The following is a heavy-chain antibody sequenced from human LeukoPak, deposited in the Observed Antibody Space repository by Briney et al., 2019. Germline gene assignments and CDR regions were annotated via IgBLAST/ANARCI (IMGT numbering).Heavy chain of an antibody. V-gene: IGHV4-61*05. D-gene: IGHD6-13*01. CDR2: IYYSGCT. CDR3: ARARGLSSSSENGRGWFDP. J-gene: IGHJ5*02. CDR1: GGSISSSSDY. Sequence: SETLSLTCTVSGGSISSSSDYSGWIRQPPGKGLEWMGNIYYSGCTNYDPSLKSRVTISVDTSKNQSARKLSSGTASNATVYYCARARGLSSSSENGRGWFDPWGQGTLVTVSS.